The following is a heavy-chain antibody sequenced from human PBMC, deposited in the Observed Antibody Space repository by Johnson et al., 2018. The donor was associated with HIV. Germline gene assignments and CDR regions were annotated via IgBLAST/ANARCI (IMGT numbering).Heavy chain of an antibody. V-gene: IGHV3-23*04. D-gene: IGHD6-13*01. Sequence: EVQLVESGGGVVRPGGSLRLSCAVSGFTFEDYGISWVRQAPGRGLEWVSTISGSGGSTYYADSVKGRFTISRDTSKNTLYLQMNSLRDEDTAVYYCASLSSSLFGAFDIWGQGTMVTVSS. CDR3: ASLSSSLFGAFDI. J-gene: IGHJ3*02. CDR2: ISGSGGST. CDR1: GFTFEDYG.